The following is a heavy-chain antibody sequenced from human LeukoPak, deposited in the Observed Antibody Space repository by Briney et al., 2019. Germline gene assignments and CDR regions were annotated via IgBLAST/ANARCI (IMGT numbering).Heavy chain of an antibody. J-gene: IGHJ4*02. Sequence: GGSLRLSCAASGFTFSRYAMHWVRQAPGKGLEWVAVISYDGSNKYYADSVKGRFTISRDSSKNTLYLQMNSLRAEDTAFCYCAMVVAGYYFDYWGQGILVTVSS. CDR3: AMVVAGYYFDY. CDR1: GFTFSRYA. D-gene: IGHD2-15*01. V-gene: IGHV3-30-3*01. CDR2: ISYDGSNK.